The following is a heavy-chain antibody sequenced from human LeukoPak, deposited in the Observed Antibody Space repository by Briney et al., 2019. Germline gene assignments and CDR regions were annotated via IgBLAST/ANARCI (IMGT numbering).Heavy chain of an antibody. V-gene: IGHV3-74*01. D-gene: IGHD6-19*01. CDR3: ARAGWYRFDY. J-gene: IGHJ4*02. CDR1: GFTFSNYW. CDR2: MNSDGTTT. Sequence: GGSLRLSCAASGFTFSNYWMHWVRQAPGKGLVWVARMNSDGTTTNYADSMKGRFTISRDNAKNTLFLQMNSLGAEDTAVYYCARAGWYRFDYWAREPWSPSPQ.